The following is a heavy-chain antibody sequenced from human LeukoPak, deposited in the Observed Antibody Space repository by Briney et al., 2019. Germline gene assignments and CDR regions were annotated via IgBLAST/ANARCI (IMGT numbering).Heavy chain of an antibody. CDR2: IWYDGHTK. J-gene: IGHJ6*02. D-gene: IGHD2-2*01. CDR1: GFTFSNYC. Sequence: ARSLRLSCAVSGFTFSNYCMHWVRHAPGQGLGWLTLIWYDGHTKFYAGSVKGRATVSRDNAKNTLYLPMNSLSSEETAVFYCARGNGPLGPVPPAMAPYYYYGLDVWGQGTTVTLSS. CDR3: ARGNGPLGPVPPAMAPYYYYGLDV. V-gene: IGHV3-33*01.